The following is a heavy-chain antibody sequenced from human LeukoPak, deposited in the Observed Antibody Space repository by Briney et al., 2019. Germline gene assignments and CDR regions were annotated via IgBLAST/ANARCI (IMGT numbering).Heavy chain of an antibody. D-gene: IGHD4-17*01. J-gene: IGHJ4*02. CDR2: IIPIFGTA. Sequence: SVKVSCKASGGTFSSYAISWVRQAPGQGLEWMGGIIPIFGTANYAQKFQGRVTITADESTSTAYMELSSLRSEDTAVYYCARVYRYGDYQGLDYWGQGTLVTVSS. CDR3: ARVYRYGDYQGLDY. V-gene: IGHV1-69*13. CDR1: GGTFSSYA.